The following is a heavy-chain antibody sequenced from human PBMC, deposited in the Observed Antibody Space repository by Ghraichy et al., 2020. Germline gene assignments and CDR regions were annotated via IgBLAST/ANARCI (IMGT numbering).Heavy chain of an antibody. D-gene: IGHD3-10*01. CDR3: ARWGFGEFDYYYGMDV. CDR2: INHSGST. V-gene: IGHV4-34*01. Sequence: SETLSLTCAVYGGSFSGYYWSWIRQPPGKGLEWIGEINHSGSTNYNPSLKSRVTISVDTSKNQFSLKLSSVTAADTAVYYCARWGFGEFDYYYGMDVWGQGTTVTVSS. CDR1: GGSFSGYY. J-gene: IGHJ6*02.